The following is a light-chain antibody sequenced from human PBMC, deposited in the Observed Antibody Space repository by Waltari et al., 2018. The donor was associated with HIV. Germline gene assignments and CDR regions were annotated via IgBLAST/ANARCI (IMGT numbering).Light chain of an antibody. V-gene: IGLV1-44*01. CDR1: TSNIGRNT. CDR2: GKN. CDR3: ASWDDSLNGPV. J-gene: IGLJ2*01. Sequence: QSVLTQPPSASGTPEQRVTISCSGSTSNIGRNTVSWFQQFPGMAPKVLSYGKNQRPSGVPDRFSGSKSGTSASLAISGLQSEDEADYYCASWDDSLNGPVFGGGTKLTVV.